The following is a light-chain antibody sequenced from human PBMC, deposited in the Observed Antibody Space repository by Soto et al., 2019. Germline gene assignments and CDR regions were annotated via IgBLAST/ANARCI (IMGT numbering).Light chain of an antibody. CDR1: SSDFGGYNY. Sequence: QSALTQPPSASGSPGQSFTISCTGTSSDFGGYNYVSWYQQHPGKAPKLMIYEVSKRPSGVPDRFSGSKSGNTASLTVSGLQAEDEADYYCSSYAGSNNFVVFGGGTKLTVL. CDR3: SSYAGSNNFVV. J-gene: IGLJ2*01. CDR2: EVS. V-gene: IGLV2-8*01.